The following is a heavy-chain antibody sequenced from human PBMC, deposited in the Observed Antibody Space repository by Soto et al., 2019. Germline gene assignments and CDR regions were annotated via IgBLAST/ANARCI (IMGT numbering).Heavy chain of an antibody. J-gene: IGHJ4*02. CDR3: ARSTDSSGWPFDS. D-gene: IGHD6-19*01. V-gene: IGHV4-59*01. CDR1: GASISVYS. CDR2: IYYSGST. Sequence: PSETLSLTCTVSGASISVYSWSWIRQPPGKGLEWIGYIYYSGSTNYNPSLKSRVAISVDTSKNQFSLNLSSVTAADTAVYYCARSTDSSGWPFDSWGQGTQVTVSS.